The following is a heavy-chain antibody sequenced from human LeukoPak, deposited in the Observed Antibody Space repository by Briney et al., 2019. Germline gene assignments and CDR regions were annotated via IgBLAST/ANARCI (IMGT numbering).Heavy chain of an antibody. J-gene: IGHJ4*02. V-gene: IGHV4-39*07. D-gene: IGHD6-13*01. CDR1: GGSISSSSYY. CDR2: IYYTEST. Sequence: PSETLSLTCTVSGGSISSSSYYWGWIRQPPGKGLEWVGSIYYTESTYYNPSLKSRVTISVDRSKNQFSLKLSSVTAADTAVYYCARYSSSWYKAYFDYWGQGTLVTVSS. CDR3: ARYSSSWYKAYFDY.